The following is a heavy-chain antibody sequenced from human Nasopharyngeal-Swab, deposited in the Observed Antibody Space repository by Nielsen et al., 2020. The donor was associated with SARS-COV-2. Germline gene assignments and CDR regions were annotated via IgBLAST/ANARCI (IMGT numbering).Heavy chain of an antibody. CDR1: GGSISSGDYY. Sequence: SETLSLTCTVSGGSISSGDYYWSWIRKPPGKGLEWTGYIYYSGSTYYNPSLKSRVTISVDTSKNQFSLKLSSVTAADTAVYYCARTDGYSYGYYFDYWGQGTLVTVSS. J-gene: IGHJ4*02. D-gene: IGHD5-18*01. V-gene: IGHV4-30-4*08. CDR3: ARTDGYSYGYYFDY. CDR2: IYYSGST.